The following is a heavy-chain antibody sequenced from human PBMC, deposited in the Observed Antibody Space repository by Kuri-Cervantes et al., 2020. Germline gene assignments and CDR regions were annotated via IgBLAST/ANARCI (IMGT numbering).Heavy chain of an antibody. V-gene: IGHV4-59*01. CDR3: ARDISSGWYGWFDP. J-gene: IGHJ5*02. CDR1: GGSISSYY. CDR2: IYYSGST. Sequence: SETLSLTCTVSGGSISSYYWSWIRQPPGKGLEWIGYIYYSGSTNYNPSLKSRVTISVDTPKNQFSLKLSSVTAADTAVYYCARDISSGWYGWFDPWGQGTLVTVSS. D-gene: IGHD6-19*01.